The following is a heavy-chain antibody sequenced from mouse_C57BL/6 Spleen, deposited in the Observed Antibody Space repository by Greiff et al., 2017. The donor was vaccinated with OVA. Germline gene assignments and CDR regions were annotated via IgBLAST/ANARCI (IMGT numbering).Heavy chain of an antibody. D-gene: IGHD2-10*01. CDR1: GYTFTDYE. Sequence: QVQLQQSGAELVRPGASVTLSRKASGYTFTDYEMHWVKQTPVHGLEWIGAIDPETGGTAYNQKFKGKAILTADKSSSTAYMELRSLTSEDSAVYYCTRYAYYEIYYAMDYWVQGTSVTVSS. CDR3: TRYAYYEIYYAMDY. CDR2: IDPETGGT. V-gene: IGHV1-15*01. J-gene: IGHJ4*01.